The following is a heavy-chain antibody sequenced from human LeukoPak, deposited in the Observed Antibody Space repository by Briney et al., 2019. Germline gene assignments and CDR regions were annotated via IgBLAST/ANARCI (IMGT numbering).Heavy chain of an antibody. J-gene: IGHJ3*02. CDR3: ARARQGAGTYAFDI. Sequence: ASVKVSCKASGYTFTAYYMHWVRQAPGQGLEWMGWVNPNSGGTSYAQKFQGRVTMTKDTSISTAYMELSRLTSDDTAVYYCARARQGAGTYAFDIWGQGTMVTVSS. D-gene: IGHD6-13*01. V-gene: IGHV1-2*02. CDR2: VNPNSGGT. CDR1: GYTFTAYY.